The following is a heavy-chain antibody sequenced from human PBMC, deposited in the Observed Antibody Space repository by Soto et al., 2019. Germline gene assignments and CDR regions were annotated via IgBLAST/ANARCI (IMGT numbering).Heavy chain of an antibody. CDR3: ARGIIAGPGRDYFDY. Sequence: QVQLVESGGGVVQPGRSLRLSCAASGFTFSSYGMHWVRQAPGKGLEWVAVIRYDGTNKYYAESVKGRFTISRDNSKNTLYLKMSSLRLDDTAVYYCARGIIAGPGRDYFDYWGQGTLVTVSS. V-gene: IGHV3-33*01. CDR1: GFTFSSYG. D-gene: IGHD6-13*01. J-gene: IGHJ4*02. CDR2: IRYDGTNK.